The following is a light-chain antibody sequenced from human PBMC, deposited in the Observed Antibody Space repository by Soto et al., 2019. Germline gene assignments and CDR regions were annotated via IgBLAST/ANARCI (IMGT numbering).Light chain of an antibody. CDR1: SSDVGSYNL. V-gene: IGLV2-23*01. Sequence: QSALTQPASVAASPGQSITIPCTGTSSDVGSYNLVSWFQQHPGKVHKLLIYEGTKRPSGLSARFSGSKSGNTASLTISGLQAEDEADYYCYSYAGENLYVFGTGTKLTVL. CDR2: EGT. J-gene: IGLJ1*01. CDR3: YSYAGENLYV.